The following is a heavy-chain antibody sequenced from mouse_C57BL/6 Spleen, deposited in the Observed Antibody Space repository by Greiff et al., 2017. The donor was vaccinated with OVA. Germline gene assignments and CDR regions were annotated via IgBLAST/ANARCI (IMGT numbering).Heavy chain of an antibody. CDR2: IYPRSGNT. V-gene: IGHV1-81*01. Sequence: QVQLQQSGAELARPGASVKLSCKASGYTFTSYGISWVKQRTGQGLEWIGEIYPRSGNTYYNEKFKGKATLTADKSSSTAYMELRSLTSEDSAVYFCARGGIYYGNYGGAMDYWGQGTSVTVSS. CDR1: GYTFTSYG. J-gene: IGHJ4*01. D-gene: IGHD2-1*01. CDR3: ARGGIYYGNYGGAMDY.